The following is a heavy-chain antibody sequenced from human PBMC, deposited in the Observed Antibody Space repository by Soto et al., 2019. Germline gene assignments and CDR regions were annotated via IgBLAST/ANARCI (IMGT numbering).Heavy chain of an antibody. J-gene: IGHJ5*02. V-gene: IGHV3-23*04. D-gene: IGHD3-22*01. CDR1: GFIFSSYS. CDR2: ISGSGGNT. Sequence: EVQLVESGGGLVQPGGSLRLSCAASGFIFSSYSMNWVRQAPGKGLEWVSAISGSGGNTYYADSVKGRFTISRDNSKNTLYLQMNSLRAEDTAVYYCANYNYYDASGPSWGQGTLVTVSS. CDR3: ANYNYYDASGPS.